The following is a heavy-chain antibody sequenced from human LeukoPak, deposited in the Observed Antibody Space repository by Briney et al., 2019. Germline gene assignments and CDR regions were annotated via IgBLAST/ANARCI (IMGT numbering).Heavy chain of an antibody. Sequence: SETLSLACSVSGDSISSARNYWGWIRQSPGKGLEWLASVYSSGSTHSNPSLTSRVSISIDMSKNQFSLKLYSVTAADTAVYYCARVRGRSRAFDVWGQGTMVTVSS. CDR1: GDSISSARNY. CDR2: VYSSGST. CDR3: ARVRGRSRAFDV. V-gene: IGHV4-39*01. J-gene: IGHJ3*01. D-gene: IGHD3-16*02.